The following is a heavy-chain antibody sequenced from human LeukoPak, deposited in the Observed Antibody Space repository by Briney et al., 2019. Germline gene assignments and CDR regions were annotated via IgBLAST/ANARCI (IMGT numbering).Heavy chain of an antibody. V-gene: IGHV1-18*01. CDR1: GYTLTSYG. D-gene: IGHD4-17*01. CDR2: ISTQSGNT. Sequence: ASVKVSCKASGYTLTSYGINWMRPAPGQGLEWMGWISTQSGNTNYAQKVQGRLTLTTDRSTNTAYMELRSLRSDDTAVYHCARGAYGDKWGQGTMVTVSS. J-gene: IGHJ4*02. CDR3: ARGAYGDK.